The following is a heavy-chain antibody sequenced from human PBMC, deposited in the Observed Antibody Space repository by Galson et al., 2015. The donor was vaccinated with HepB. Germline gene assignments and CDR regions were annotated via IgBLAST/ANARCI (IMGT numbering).Heavy chain of an antibody. CDR1: GDSVSSNGAA. J-gene: IGHJ1*01. CDR2: TYYRSKWYS. V-gene: IGHV6-1*01. D-gene: IGHD2-21*01. CDR3: ARIVISSGDEY. Sequence: CAISGDSVSSNGAAWNWIRQSPLKGLEWLGRTYYRSKWYSDCAVSVRGRSSIIPDTSKNQFSLQLNSLTPEDTAVYFCARIVISSGDEYWGQGTLVTVSS.